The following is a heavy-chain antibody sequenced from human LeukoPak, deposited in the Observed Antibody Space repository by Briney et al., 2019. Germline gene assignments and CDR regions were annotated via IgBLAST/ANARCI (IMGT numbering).Heavy chain of an antibody. CDR2: ISYDGSNK. D-gene: IGHD6-13*01. J-gene: IGHJ4*02. Sequence: GGSLRLSCAASGFTFSNYDISWVRQAPGKGLEWVAVISYDGSNKYYADSVKGRFTISRDNSKNTLYLQMNSLRAEDTAVYYCARAGGGAAAGYDYWGQGTLVTVSS. CDR3: ARAGGGAAAGYDY. CDR1: GFTFSNYD. V-gene: IGHV3-30-3*01.